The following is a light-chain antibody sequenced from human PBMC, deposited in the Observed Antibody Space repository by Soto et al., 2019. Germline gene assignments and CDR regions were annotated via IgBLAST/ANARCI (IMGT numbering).Light chain of an antibody. Sequence: QSALTQPASVSGSPGQSITISCTGTSSDVGSYNIVSWYQQHPGKAPKLMIYEVSKRPSGVSNRFSGSKSGNTASLTISGLQAEDEADYYCCLYAGSSIPFVFGTGTKLTVL. J-gene: IGLJ1*01. V-gene: IGLV2-23*02. CDR1: SSDVGSYNI. CDR2: EVS. CDR3: CLYAGSSIPFV.